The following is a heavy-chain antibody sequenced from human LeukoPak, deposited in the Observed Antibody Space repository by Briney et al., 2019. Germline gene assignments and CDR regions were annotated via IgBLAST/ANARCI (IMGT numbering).Heavy chain of an antibody. Sequence: SGTLSLTCAVSGYTINTDYYWGWIRQPPGKGLEWIGSISHRGNSYYNPSLKSRVSISLDTSKNQFSLKLNSVTAADTAVYYCARDGLAGSYYYYMDVWGKGTTVTISS. J-gene: IGHJ6*03. CDR3: ARDGLAGSYYYYMDV. D-gene: IGHD6-19*01. CDR2: ISHRGNS. V-gene: IGHV4-38-2*02. CDR1: GYTINTDYY.